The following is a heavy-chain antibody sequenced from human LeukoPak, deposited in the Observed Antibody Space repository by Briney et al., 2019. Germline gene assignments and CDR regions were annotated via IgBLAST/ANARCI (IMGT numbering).Heavy chain of an antibody. CDR2: ISYEGSNK. D-gene: IGHD6-13*01. CDR3: ARDKLPGYSSSWYLYYYYGMDV. V-gene: IGHV3-30-3*01. CDR1: GFTFSSYA. Sequence: PGRSLRLSCAASGFTFSSYAMHWVRQAPGKGLEWVAVISYEGSNKYYADSVKGRFTISRDNSKNTLYLQMNSLRAEDTAVYYCARDKLPGYSSSWYLYYYYGMDVWGQGTTVTVSS. J-gene: IGHJ6*02.